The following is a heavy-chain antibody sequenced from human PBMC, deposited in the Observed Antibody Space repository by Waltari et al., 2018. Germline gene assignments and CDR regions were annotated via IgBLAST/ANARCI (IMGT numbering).Heavy chain of an antibody. CDR2: IAARGGSK. V-gene: IGHV3-23*04. CDR3: AKGVYSSSWYYYFDY. CDR1: GFTFSSYA. J-gene: IGHJ4*02. Sequence: EVQLVESGGGLVQPGGSLRLSCSASGFTFSSYAMSWVRQAPGRGLEGVSAIAARGGSKSYAASVKGRLTISRENSKNPLYLKMNSLRAEDTAVYYCAKGVYSSSWYYYFDYWGQGALVTVSS. D-gene: IGHD6-13*01.